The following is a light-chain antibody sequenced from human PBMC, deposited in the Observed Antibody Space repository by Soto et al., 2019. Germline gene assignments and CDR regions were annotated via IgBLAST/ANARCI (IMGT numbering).Light chain of an antibody. CDR3: QQRSNWQIT. V-gene: IGKV3D-11*02. CDR1: QSVSNN. Sequence: EIVMTQYPATLSVSPGERVTLSCRASQSVSNNLVWYQQKPGQAPRLLMYDASNRATGIPARFSGSGSGTDFTLTISSLEPEDFAVYYCQQRSNWQITFGQGTRLEIK. CDR2: DAS. J-gene: IGKJ5*01.